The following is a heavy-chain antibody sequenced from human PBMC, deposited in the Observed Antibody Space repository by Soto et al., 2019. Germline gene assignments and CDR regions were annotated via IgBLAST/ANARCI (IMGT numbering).Heavy chain of an antibody. J-gene: IGHJ4*02. CDR2: IYTSGST. CDR1: GGSISSYY. Sequence: QVQLQESGPGLVKPSETLSLTCTVSGGSISSYYWSWIRQPAGKGLEWIGRIYTSGSTNYNPSLTSRVTMSVDTSKNQFSLKLSSVTAADTAVYYGASGYCSGDSCYFGYWCQGTLVTVSS. V-gene: IGHV4-4*07. CDR3: ASGYCSGDSCYFGY. D-gene: IGHD2-15*01.